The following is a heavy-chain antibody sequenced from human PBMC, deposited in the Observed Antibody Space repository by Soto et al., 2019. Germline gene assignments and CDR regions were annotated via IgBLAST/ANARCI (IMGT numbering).Heavy chain of an antibody. J-gene: IGHJ5*02. CDR1: GGSIGSGGYS. CDR3: ARDARGSYAGFDP. CDR2: IYHSGST. V-gene: IGHV4-30-2*01. D-gene: IGHD2-2*01. Sequence: NPSETLSLTCAVSGGSIGSGGYSWSWIRQPPGKGLEWIGYIYHSGSTYYNPSLKSRVTISVDRSKNQFSLKLSSVTAADTAVYYCARDARGSYAGFDPWGQGTLVTVSS.